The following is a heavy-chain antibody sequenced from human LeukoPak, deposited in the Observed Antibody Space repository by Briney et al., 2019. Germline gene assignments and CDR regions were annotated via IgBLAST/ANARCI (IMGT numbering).Heavy chain of an antibody. CDR2: ISYDGSNK. CDR1: GFTFSSYA. V-gene: IGHV3-30-3*01. CDR3: ARARYDFWSGYYHIDY. J-gene: IGHJ4*02. Sequence: GGSPRLSCAASGFTFSSYAMHWVRQAPGKGLEWVAVISYDGSNKYYADSAKGRFTISRDNSKNTLYLQMNSLRAEDTAVYYCARARYDFWSGYYHIDYWGQGTLVTVSS. D-gene: IGHD3-3*01.